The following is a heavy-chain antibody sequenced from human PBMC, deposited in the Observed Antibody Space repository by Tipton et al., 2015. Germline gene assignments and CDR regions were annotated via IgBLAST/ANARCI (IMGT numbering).Heavy chain of an antibody. V-gene: IGHV3-7*01. CDR2: INQDGSEK. D-gene: IGHD3-22*01. Sequence: GSLRLSCAASGFTFSSYWMSWVRQAPGKGLEWVANINQDGSEKFFVDSVKGRFTVSRDNAKNSMYLQMTNLRAEDTAVYYCATYYYASHGPNLDWWGFLDYWGQGILVSVS. J-gene: IGHJ4*02. CDR3: ATYYYASHGPNLDWWGFLDY. CDR1: GFTFSSYW.